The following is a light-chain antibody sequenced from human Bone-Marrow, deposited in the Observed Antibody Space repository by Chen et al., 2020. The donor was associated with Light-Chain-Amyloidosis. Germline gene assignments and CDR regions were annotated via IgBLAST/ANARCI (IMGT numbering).Light chain of an antibody. CDR2: DAS. CDR1: QTITSY. Sequence: IVLTQSPATLSLSPGERATLSCRASQTITSYLAWYQHKPGQPPRLLMYDASNRATGIPARFSGSGSGTDFTLTISSLEPEDFAIYYCQQRRSWPCSFGQGTKLEI. V-gene: IGKV3-11*01. J-gene: IGKJ2*04. CDR3: QQRRSWPCS.